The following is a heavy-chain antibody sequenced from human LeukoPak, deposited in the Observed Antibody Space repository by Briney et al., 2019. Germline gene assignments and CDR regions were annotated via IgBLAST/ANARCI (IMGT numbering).Heavy chain of an antibody. Sequence: PSETLSLTCTVSGGSISSYYWGWIRQPPGKGLEWIGYIYYSGSTNYNPSLKSRVTISVDTSKNQFSLKLSSVTAADTAVYYCARSRGAVADTFDYWGQGTLVTVSS. J-gene: IGHJ4*02. V-gene: IGHV4-59*01. CDR1: GGSISSYY. D-gene: IGHD6-19*01. CDR3: ARSRGAVADTFDY. CDR2: IYYSGST.